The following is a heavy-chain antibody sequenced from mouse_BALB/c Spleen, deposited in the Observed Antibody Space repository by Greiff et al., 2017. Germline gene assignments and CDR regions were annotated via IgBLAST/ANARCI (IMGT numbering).Heavy chain of an antibody. V-gene: IGHV7-3*02. D-gene: IGHD2-4*01. CDR1: GFTFTDYY. CDR2: IRNKANGFTT. Sequence: EVMLVESGGGLVQPGGSLRLSCATSGFTFTDYYMSWVRQPPGKALEWLGFIRNKANGFTTEYSESVKGQFTISRDNSQSSLYLQMNTLRAEDSAAYYCARENYEYDDAMDYWGQGTSVTVSS. CDR3: ARENYEYDDAMDY. J-gene: IGHJ4*01.